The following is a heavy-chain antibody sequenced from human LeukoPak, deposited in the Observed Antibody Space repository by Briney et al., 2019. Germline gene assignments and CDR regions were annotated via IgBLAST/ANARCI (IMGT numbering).Heavy chain of an antibody. CDR1: GFTFSDYR. CDR2: FYRTSSSI. CDR3: VRLRRNSDRSYYYYYYDH. D-gene: IGHD3-22*01. J-gene: IGHJ4*02. Sequence: GGSLRLSCAGSGFTFSDYRINSVRQTLGKGLEWGSSFYRTSSSIYYADAVRGRFTISRDNAKSSLYLQMNGLTDEDTAVYYCVRLRRNSDRSYYYYYYDHWGQGILVTVSS. V-gene: IGHV3-21*01.